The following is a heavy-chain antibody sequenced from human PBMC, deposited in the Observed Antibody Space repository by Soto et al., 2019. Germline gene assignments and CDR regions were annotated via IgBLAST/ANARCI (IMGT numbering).Heavy chain of an antibody. Sequence: QVQLVQSGAEVMQPGSSVKVSCKPSGGTLTNFINYPINWVRQSPGQGLEWMGGIVPNIGTVNYAQQFQGRVTMTADKSTGTVYMELSSLSSDDSALYYCARRNTAGFLRYFDNWGQGTLVTVSS. J-gene: IGHJ4*02. CDR3: ARRNTAGFLRYFDN. D-gene: IGHD6-19*01. V-gene: IGHV1-69*06. CDR1: GGTLTNFINYP. CDR2: IVPNIGTV.